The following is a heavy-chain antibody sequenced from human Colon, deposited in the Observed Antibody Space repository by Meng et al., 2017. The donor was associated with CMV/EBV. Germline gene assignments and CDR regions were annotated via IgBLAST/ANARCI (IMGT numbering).Heavy chain of an antibody. Sequence: QVQRQESGPGLLNPSETLSLTCTVSGVSFSHYYWSWIRQPAGKGPEWIGRIYIRGGTNYNPSLKIRVTMSVDTSKNQFSLKLSSVTAADTAVYYCAVQPCYDGYCYFDYWGQGTLVTVSS. CDR1: GVSFSHYY. V-gene: IGHV4-4*07. D-gene: IGHD5-18*01. CDR3: AVQPCYDGYCYFDY. J-gene: IGHJ4*02. CDR2: IYIRGGT.